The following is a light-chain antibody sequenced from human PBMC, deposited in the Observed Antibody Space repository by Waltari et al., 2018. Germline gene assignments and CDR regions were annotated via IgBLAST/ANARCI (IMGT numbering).Light chain of an antibody. Sequence: QSVLTQPPSASGTPGQRVTISCSGTYSNIGNNVVNWYQQLPGTAPKLLIYRNDLRPSGFPDRFSGSKSGSSASLAISGLHSEDEADYDCAAWDDSLNGRWVFGGGTKVTVL. CDR2: RND. CDR3: AAWDDSLNGRWV. J-gene: IGLJ3*02. CDR1: YSNIGNNV. V-gene: IGLV1-44*01.